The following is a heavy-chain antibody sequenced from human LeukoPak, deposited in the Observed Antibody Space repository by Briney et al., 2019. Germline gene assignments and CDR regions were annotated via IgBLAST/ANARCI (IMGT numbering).Heavy chain of an antibody. CDR2: IYSGGST. CDR3: ARTYYDILTSYNPYFDY. J-gene: IGHJ4*02. Sequence: GGSLRLSCAASGFTVSSNYMSWVRQAPGKGLEWVSVIYSGGSTYYADSVKGRFTISRDNSKNTLYLQMNSLRAEDTAVYYCARTYYDILTSYNPYFDYWGQGTLVTVSS. D-gene: IGHD3-9*01. CDR1: GFTVSSNY. V-gene: IGHV3-53*01.